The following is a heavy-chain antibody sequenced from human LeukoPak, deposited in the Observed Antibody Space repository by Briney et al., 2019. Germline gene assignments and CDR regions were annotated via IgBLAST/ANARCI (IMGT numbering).Heavy chain of an antibody. V-gene: IGHV3-48*01. Sequence: GGSLRLSCAASGFTFSSYAMHWVRQAPGKGLEWVSYISSSSSTIYYADSVKGRFTISGDNAKNSLYLQMNSLRAEDTAVYYCARGGYCSSTSCYHTRLDYWGQGTLVTVSS. CDR2: ISSSSSTI. D-gene: IGHD2-2*01. CDR3: ARGGYCSSTSCYHTRLDY. J-gene: IGHJ4*02. CDR1: GFTFSSYA.